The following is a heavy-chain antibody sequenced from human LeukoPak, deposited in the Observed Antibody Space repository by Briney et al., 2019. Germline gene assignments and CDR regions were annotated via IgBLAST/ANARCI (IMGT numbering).Heavy chain of an antibody. CDR2: IYSAGDT. J-gene: IGHJ4*02. V-gene: IGHV3-53*01. CDR1: GFSISHNY. Sequence: PGGSLRLSCAVTGFSISHNYISWVRQAPGKGLEWLSAIYSAGDTYYADSVKGRFTISKDNSNNMVYLQVSSLRGEDTALYYCASYYCTSGTCCFDYWGQGTLVTVSS. D-gene: IGHD2-15*01. CDR3: ASYYCTSGTCCFDY.